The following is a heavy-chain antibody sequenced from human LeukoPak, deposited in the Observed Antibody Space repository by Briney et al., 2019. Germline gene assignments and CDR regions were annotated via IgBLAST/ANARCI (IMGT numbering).Heavy chain of an antibody. D-gene: IGHD5-18*01. CDR2: INPNSGGT. J-gene: IGHJ4*02. CDR3: ARDLARRGYSYGSLVY. V-gene: IGHV1-2*04. Sequence: GASVKVSCKASGYTFTGYYMHWVRQAPGQGLEWMGWINPNSGGTNYAQKFQGWVTTTRDTSISTAYMELSRLRSDDTAVYYCARDLARRGYSYGSLVYWGQGTLVTVSS. CDR1: GYTFTGYY.